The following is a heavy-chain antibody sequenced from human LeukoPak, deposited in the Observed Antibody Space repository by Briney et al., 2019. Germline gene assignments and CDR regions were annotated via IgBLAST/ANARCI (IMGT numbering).Heavy chain of an antibody. CDR2: ISWNSGSI. CDR1: GFTVSSNY. Sequence: GGSLRLSCAASGFTVSSNYMSWVRQAPGKGLEWVSSISWNSGSIGYADSVKGRFTISRDNAKNSLYLQMNSLRAEDTALYYCAKDAYYYDSSGYYHYWGQGTLVTVSS. J-gene: IGHJ4*02. V-gene: IGHV3-9*01. D-gene: IGHD3-22*01. CDR3: AKDAYYYDSSGYYHY.